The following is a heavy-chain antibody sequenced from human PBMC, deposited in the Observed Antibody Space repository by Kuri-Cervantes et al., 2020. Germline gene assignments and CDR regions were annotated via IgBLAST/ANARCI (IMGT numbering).Heavy chain of an antibody. Sequence: SQTLSLTCAVSGYSISSGYYWGWIRQTPVKGLDWIGTVSHGGQTYYNASLRSRATMSIDTSKNQFSLRLSSVTAADTAVYYCARLHFALVNSYWYFDLWGRGTLVTVSS. CDR2: VSHGGQT. J-gene: IGHJ2*01. D-gene: IGHD5-18*01. CDR3: ARLHFALVNSYWYFDL. CDR1: GYSISSGYY. V-gene: IGHV4-38-2*01.